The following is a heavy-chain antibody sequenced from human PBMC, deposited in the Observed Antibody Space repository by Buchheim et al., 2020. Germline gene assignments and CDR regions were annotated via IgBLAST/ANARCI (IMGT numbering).Heavy chain of an antibody. V-gene: IGHV3-21*01. Sequence: EVQLVESGGGLVKPGGSLRLSCAASGFTFSSYSMNWVRQAPGKGLEWVSSISSSSSYIYYADSVKGRFTISRDNAKNSRYLQMNSLRAEDTAVYYCARGKYSSGWYEGNFDYWGQGTL. CDR2: ISSSSSYI. D-gene: IGHD6-19*01. CDR1: GFTFSSYS. CDR3: ARGKYSSGWYEGNFDY. J-gene: IGHJ4*02.